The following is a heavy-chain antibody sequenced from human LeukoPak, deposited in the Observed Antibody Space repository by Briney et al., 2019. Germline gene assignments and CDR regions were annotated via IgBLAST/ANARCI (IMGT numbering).Heavy chain of an antibody. CDR1: GGSISSGGYS. CDR2: INHSGST. D-gene: IGHD6-6*01. CDR3: ARAKGFRLKYSSSSRVLGHDY. J-gene: IGHJ4*02. Sequence: SETLSLTCAVSGGSISSGGYSWSWIRQPPGKGLEWIGAINHSGSTNYNPSLKSRVTISVDTSKNQFSLKLSSVTAADTAVYYCARAKGFRLKYSSSSRVLGHDYWGQGTLVTVSS. V-gene: IGHV4-30-2*01.